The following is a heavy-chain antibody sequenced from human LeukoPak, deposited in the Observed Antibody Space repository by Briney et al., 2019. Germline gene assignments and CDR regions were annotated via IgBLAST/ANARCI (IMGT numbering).Heavy chain of an antibody. V-gene: IGHV1-69*01. D-gene: IGHD4-11*01. CDR3: ASAYSNYIYYFDY. CDR2: IIPIFATA. Sequence: SVKVSCKASGGTFSSYAISWVRQAPGQGREWMGGIIPIFATANYAQKFQGRVTITADESTSTAYMERSSLRSEDTAVYYCASAYSNYIYYFDYWGQGTLVTVSS. J-gene: IGHJ4*02. CDR1: GGTFSSYA.